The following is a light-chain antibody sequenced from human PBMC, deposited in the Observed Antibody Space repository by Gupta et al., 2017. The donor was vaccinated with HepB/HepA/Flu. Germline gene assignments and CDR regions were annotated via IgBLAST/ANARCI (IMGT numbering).Light chain of an antibody. CDR1: QSLLHSNGYNY. V-gene: IGKV2-28*01. CDR2: LGS. Sequence: EIEMTQSPLSLPVTPGEPASSSCRSSQSLLHSNGYNYLDWYLQKPGQSPQLLIYLGSNRASGVPDRFSGSGSGTDFTLKISRVEAEDVGVYYCMQALQTPLTFGGGTKVEIK. CDR3: MQALQTPLT. J-gene: IGKJ4*01.